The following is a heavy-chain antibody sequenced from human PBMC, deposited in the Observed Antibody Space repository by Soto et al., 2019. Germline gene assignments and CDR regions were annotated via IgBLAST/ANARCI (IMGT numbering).Heavy chain of an antibody. J-gene: IGHJ6*03. CDR1: GFTVSSNY. V-gene: IGHV3-66*01. Sequence: PGGSLRLSCAASGFTVSSNYMSWVRQAPGKGLEWVSVIYSGGSTYYADSVKGRFTISRDNSKNTLYLQMNSLRAEDTAVYYCATGNSGYEYYYYYYMDVWGKGTTVTAP. D-gene: IGHD5-12*01. CDR2: IYSGGST. CDR3: ATGNSGYEYYYYYYMDV.